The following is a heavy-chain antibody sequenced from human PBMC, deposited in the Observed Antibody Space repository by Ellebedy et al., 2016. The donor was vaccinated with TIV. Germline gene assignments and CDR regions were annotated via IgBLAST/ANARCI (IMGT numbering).Heavy chain of an antibody. Sequence: MPSETLSLTCAVSACTNGSNHWSRWARPPPGKGRAWTRGCLYSGSTNYNPSLKSRVTISVDKSKNQFSLKLTSVTAADTAVYYCGRYYDSSGGSFFDYWGQGTLVTVSS. J-gene: IGHJ4*02. V-gene: IGHV4-4*02. D-gene: IGHD3-22*01. CDR2: CLYSGST. CDR3: GRYYDSSGGSFFDY. CDR1: ACTNGSNHW.